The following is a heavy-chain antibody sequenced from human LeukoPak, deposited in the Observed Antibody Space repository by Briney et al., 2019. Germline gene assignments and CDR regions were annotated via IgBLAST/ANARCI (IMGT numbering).Heavy chain of an antibody. CDR2: INPNSGGT. CDR3: ARSSGYFPRPNY. D-gene: IGHD3-22*01. V-gene: IGHV1-2*02. Sequence: ASVKVSCKASGYTFTGYYMHWVRQAPGQGLEWMGWINPNSGGTNYAQKFQGRVTMTRDTSISTAYMELSRLRSDDTAVYYCARSSGYFPRPNYRGQGTLVTVSS. J-gene: IGHJ4*02. CDR1: GYTFTGYY.